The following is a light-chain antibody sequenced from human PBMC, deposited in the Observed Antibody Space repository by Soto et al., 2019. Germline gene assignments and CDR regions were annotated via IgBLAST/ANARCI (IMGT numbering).Light chain of an antibody. CDR2: DIS. Sequence: EIVLTQSPATLSLSPGDRATLSCGASQSVPSTYLAWYQQKPGLAPRLLTSDISNRATGIPDRFSGSGSGTDFTLTISRLEPEDFAVYYCQQYGNSPLTFGGGTKVEIK. V-gene: IGKV3D-20*01. CDR1: QSVPSTY. CDR3: QQYGNSPLT. J-gene: IGKJ4*01.